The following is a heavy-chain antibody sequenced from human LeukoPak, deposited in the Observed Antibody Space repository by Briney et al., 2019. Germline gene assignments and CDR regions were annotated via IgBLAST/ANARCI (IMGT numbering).Heavy chain of an antibody. CDR1: GFTFSSYS. D-gene: IGHD3-22*01. V-gene: IGHV3-48*04. J-gene: IGHJ4*02. CDR3: AGAYYYDSSGYPYYFDY. Sequence: PGGSLRLSCAASGFTFSSYSMNWVRQAPGKGLEWVSYISSSSSTIYYADSVKGRFTISRDNAKNSLYLQMNSLRAEDTAVYYCAGAYYYDSSGYPYYFDYWGQGTLVTVSS. CDR2: ISSSSSTI.